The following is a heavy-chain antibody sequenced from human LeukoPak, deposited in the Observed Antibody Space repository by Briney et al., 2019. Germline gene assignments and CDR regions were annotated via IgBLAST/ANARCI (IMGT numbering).Heavy chain of an antibody. CDR3: ARHGPATLTFDI. D-gene: IGHD2-15*01. Sequence: SETLSLTCTVSGGSISSYYWSWIRQPPGKGLEWIGYIYYSGSTNYNPSLKSRVTISVDTSKDQFSLKLNSVTAADTAVYYCARHGPATLTFDIWGQGTVVTVSS. CDR2: IYYSGST. V-gene: IGHV4-59*08. J-gene: IGHJ3*02. CDR1: GGSISSYY.